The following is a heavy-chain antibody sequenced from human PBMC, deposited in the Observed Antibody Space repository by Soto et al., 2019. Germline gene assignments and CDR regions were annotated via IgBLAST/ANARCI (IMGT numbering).Heavy chain of an antibody. CDR1: GGFSSSYY. CDR3: ARGRSYCGGDCYSDYFDY. Sequence: PSETLSLTCTASGGFSSSYYWTWIRQPPGEELEWIGFVYYGGITNYNPSLESRVTISVDTSEDQFSLKLNSVTAADTAVYYCARGRSYCGGDCYSDYFDYWGQGTPVTVSS. V-gene: IGHV4-59*01. CDR2: VYYGGIT. D-gene: IGHD2-21*02. J-gene: IGHJ4*02.